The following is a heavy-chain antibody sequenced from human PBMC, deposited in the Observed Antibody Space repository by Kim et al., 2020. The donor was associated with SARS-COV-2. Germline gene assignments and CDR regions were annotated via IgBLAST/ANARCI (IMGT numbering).Heavy chain of an antibody. CDR3: TSDLGVYCGGDCYSRV. Sequence: GGSLRLSCAASGFIFNNAWMNWVRQAPGNGLEWVGRIKSKANGGTTGYAAPVKGRFTISRDDSKNTLYLQMNSLKTEDTAVYYCTSDLGVYCGGDCYSRVWGQGTTVTVSS. D-gene: IGHD2-21*02. CDR2: IKSKANGGTT. J-gene: IGHJ6*02. V-gene: IGHV3-15*01. CDR1: GFIFNNAW.